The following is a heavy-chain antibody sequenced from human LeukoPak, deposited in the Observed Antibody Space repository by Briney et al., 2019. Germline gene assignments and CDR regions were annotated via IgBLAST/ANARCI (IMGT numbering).Heavy chain of an antibody. CDR3: AKEYYDFWSGYYYFDY. J-gene: IGHJ4*02. CDR2: ISWNSGSI. CDR1: GFTFDDYA. V-gene: IGHV3-9*01. Sequence: PGGSLRLSCAASGFTFDDYAMHWVRQAPGKGLELVSGISWNSGSIGYADSVKGRFTISRDNSKNTLYLQMNSLRAEDTAVYYCAKEYYDFWSGYYYFDYWGQGTLVTVSS. D-gene: IGHD3-3*01.